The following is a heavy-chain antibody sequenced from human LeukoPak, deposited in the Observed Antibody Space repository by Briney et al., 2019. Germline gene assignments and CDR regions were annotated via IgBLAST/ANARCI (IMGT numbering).Heavy chain of an antibody. CDR2: ISGSGGST. Sequence: TRGSLRLSCAASGFTFSSYAMSWGRQAPGKGLGWVSAISGSGGSTYYADSVKGRFTISRDNSKNTLYLQMNSLRAEDTAVYYCTRDLMDYDVSTGLHHYYMDVWGQGTTVTVSS. D-gene: IGHD3-9*01. CDR3: TRDLMDYDVSTGLHHYYMDV. CDR1: GFTFSSYA. V-gene: IGHV3-23*01. J-gene: IGHJ6*02.